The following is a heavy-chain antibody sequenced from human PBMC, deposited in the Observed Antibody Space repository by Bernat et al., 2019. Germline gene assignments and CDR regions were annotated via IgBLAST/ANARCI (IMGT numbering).Heavy chain of an antibody. CDR3: SLYGMDV. V-gene: IGHV3-30-3*01. J-gene: IGHJ6*02. Sequence: QVQLVESGGGVVQPGRSLRLSCAASGFTFSSYAMHWVRQAPGKGLEWVAVISYDGSNKYYADSVKGRFTISGDNSKNTLYLQMNSLRAEDTAVYYCSLYGMDVWGQGTTVTVSS. CDR1: GFTFSSYA. CDR2: ISYDGSNK.